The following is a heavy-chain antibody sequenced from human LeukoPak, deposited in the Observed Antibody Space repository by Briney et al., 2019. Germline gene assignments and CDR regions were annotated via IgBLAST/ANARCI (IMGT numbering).Heavy chain of an antibody. V-gene: IGHV4-59*02. Sequence: SETLSLTCTVYGGSDSSYYWNWIRQPAGQGLEWIGNIYYSGSTNYNPSLNSRVTISVDTSKNQFSLKLSSVTAADTALYYCARLLPSQSDAFDIWGQGTMVTVSS. CDR2: IYYSGST. J-gene: IGHJ3*02. CDR1: GGSDSSYY. D-gene: IGHD2-15*01. CDR3: ARLLPSQSDAFDI.